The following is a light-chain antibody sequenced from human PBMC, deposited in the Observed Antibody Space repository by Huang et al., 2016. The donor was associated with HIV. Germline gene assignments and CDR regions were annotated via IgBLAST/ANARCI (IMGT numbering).Light chain of an antibody. CDR3: QQRSNWPPRLT. Sequence: EIVLTQSPTTLSLSPGERATLSCRASQSVTSYLAWYQHKPGQAPRLLIYDTSNRGTGIPARFRGSGTGTEFTLTITSLGPEDFALYYCQQRSNWPPRLTFGGGTKVEI. J-gene: IGKJ4*01. V-gene: IGKV3-11*01. CDR2: DTS. CDR1: QSVTSY.